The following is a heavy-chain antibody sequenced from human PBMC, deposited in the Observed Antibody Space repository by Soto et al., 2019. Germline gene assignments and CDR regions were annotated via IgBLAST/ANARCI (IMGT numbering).Heavy chain of an antibody. Sequence: GGSLRLSCAASGFTFSSYAMSWVRQAPGKGLEWVSAISGSGGSTYYADSVKGRFTISRDNSKNTLYLQMNSLRAEDTAVYYCAKSGGYSYGAPHYGMDVWGQGTTVTVSS. CDR3: AKSGGYSYGAPHYGMDV. V-gene: IGHV3-23*01. CDR2: ISGSGGST. J-gene: IGHJ6*02. CDR1: GFTFSSYA. D-gene: IGHD5-18*01.